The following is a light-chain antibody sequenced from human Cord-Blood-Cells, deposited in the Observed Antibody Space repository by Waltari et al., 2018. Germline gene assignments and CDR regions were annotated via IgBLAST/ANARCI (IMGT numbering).Light chain of an antibody. V-gene: IGLV2-23*01. J-gene: IGLJ2*01. CDR1: SSDVGSYNL. CDR2: EGS. Sequence: QSALTQPASVSGSPGQSITISCTGTSSDVGSYNLVSWYQQHPGKAPKLMIYEGSKLPSGVSTRFSCSKSGNTASLTSSGLQAEDEADYYCCSYAGSVVFGGGTKLTVL. CDR3: CSYAGSVV.